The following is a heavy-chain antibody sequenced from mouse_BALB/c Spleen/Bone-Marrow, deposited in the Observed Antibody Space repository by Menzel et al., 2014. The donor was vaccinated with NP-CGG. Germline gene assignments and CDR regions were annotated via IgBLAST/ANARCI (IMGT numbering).Heavy chain of an antibody. CDR3: TRGRRDAMDY. V-gene: IGHV1S81*02. CDR2: INPSNGGT. Sequence: QVQLQQSGAELVKPGVSVKLSCKASGYTFTSYYMYWVKQRPGQGLEWIGEINPSNGGTNFNEKFKSKATLTVDKSSSPAYMQLSSLTSEDSAVYYCTRGRRDAMDYWGQGTSVTISS. CDR1: GYTFTSYY. J-gene: IGHJ4*01.